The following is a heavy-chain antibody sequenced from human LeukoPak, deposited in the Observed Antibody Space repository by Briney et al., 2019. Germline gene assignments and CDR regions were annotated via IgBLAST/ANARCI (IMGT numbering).Heavy chain of an antibody. D-gene: IGHD3-10*01. CDR1: GFTFSSYA. J-gene: IGHJ6*02. Sequence: GRSLRLSRAPSGFTFSSYAMHWVRQAPGKGLEWVAVISYDGSNKYYADSVKGRFTISRDNSKNTLYLQLDSLRAEDTAVYYCARGETYYYGSGSYLTGYYYYYGMDVGGQGTTVTVSS. V-gene: IGHV3-30-3*01. CDR2: ISYDGSNK. CDR3: ARGETYYYGSGSYLTGYYYYYGMDV.